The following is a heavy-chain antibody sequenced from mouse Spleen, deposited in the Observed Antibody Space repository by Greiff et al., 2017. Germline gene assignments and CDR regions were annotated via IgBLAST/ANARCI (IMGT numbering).Heavy chain of an antibody. CDR3: EREGIYYEYEDYAMDY. D-gene: IGHD2-4*01. CDR2: INPGSGGT. J-gene: IGHJ4*01. V-gene: IGHV1-54*01. Sequence: VQLQQSGAGLVRPGTSVKVSCKASGYAFTNYLVEWVKQRPGQGLEWIGVINPGSGGTNYNEKFKGQATLTADKASSTAYVQLSRLTSEDAAVYLCEREGIYYEYEDYAMDYWGQGTSVTVSS. CDR1: GYAFTNYL.